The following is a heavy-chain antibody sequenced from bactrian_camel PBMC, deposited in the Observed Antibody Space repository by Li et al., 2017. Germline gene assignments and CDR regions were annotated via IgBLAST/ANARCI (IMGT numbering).Heavy chain of an antibody. CDR1: GFTFSSYA. Sequence: DVQLVESGGGLVQPGGSLRLSCAASGFTFSSYAMNWVRQAPGKGLEWISGIRDASTNTYYADSVKGRFTISRDNAKNTLYLQMNSLKPEDTAVYYCLVWGLGTLGQGTQVTVS. D-gene: IGHD7*01. CDR2: IRDASTNT. V-gene: IGHV3S31*01. J-gene: IGHJ4*01.